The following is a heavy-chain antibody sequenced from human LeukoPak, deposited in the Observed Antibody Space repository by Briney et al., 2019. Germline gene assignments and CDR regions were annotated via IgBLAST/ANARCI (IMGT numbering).Heavy chain of an antibody. D-gene: IGHD6-19*01. CDR2: ISGSGGST. CDR3: AKDQQWLGTFDY. V-gene: IGHV3-23*01. CDR1: GFTFSSYA. Sequence: GGSLRLSCAASGFTFSSYAMSWVRQAPGKGLEWVSAISGSGGSTHYADSVKGRFTISRDNFKNTLYLQMNSLRAEDTAVYYCAKDQQWLGTFDYWGQGTLVTVSS. J-gene: IGHJ4*02.